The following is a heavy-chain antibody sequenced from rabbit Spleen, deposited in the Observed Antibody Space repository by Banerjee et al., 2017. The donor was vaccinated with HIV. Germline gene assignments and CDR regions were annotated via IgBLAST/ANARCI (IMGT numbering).Heavy chain of an antibody. J-gene: IGHJ4*01. CDR2: IHAGISGNT. Sequence: QEQLVESGGDLVKPGRTLTLTCTASRFSFSSSHYMCWVRQAPGKGLEWIACIHAGISGNTYYASWAKGRFTISRTSSTTVTLQMTSLTAADTATYFCARDSYGALGDVWDLWGPGTLVTVS. CDR3: ARDSYGALGDVWDL. V-gene: IGHV1S45*01. D-gene: IGHD6-1*01. CDR1: RFSFSSSHY.